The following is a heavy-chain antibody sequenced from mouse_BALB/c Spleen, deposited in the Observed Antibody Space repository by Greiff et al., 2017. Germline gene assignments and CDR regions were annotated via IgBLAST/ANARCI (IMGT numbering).Heavy chain of an antibody. Sequence: DVMLVESGGGLVQPGGSLKLSCAASGFTFSSYTMSWVRQTPEKRLEWVAYISNGGGSTYYPDTVKGRFTISRDNAKNTLYLQMSSLKSEDTAMYYCARSGDGYYGGLSFDYWGQGTTLTVSS. CDR3: ARSGDGYYGGLSFDY. V-gene: IGHV5-12-2*01. CDR2: ISNGGGST. CDR1: GFTFSSYT. J-gene: IGHJ2*01. D-gene: IGHD2-3*01.